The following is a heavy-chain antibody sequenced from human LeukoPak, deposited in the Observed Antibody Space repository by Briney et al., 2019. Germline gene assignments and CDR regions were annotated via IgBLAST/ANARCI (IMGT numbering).Heavy chain of an antibody. D-gene: IGHD3-16*02. Sequence: GGSLRLSCAASGFTFSSYAMSWVRQAPGKGLEWVANIKLDGSEKYYVDSVKGRFTISRDNAKNSLYLQMNSLRAEDTAVYYCARDRGPKLGGVIGYWGQGTLVTVSS. V-gene: IGHV3-7*03. CDR1: GFTFSSYA. CDR2: IKLDGSEK. J-gene: IGHJ4*02. CDR3: ARDRGPKLGGVIGY.